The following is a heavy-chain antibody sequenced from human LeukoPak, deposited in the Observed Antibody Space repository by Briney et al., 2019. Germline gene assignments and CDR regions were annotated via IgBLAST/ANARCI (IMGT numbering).Heavy chain of an antibody. CDR2: INSSGGST. CDR1: GFTFSSYA. CDR3: AKHPRHYYYYMDV. V-gene: IGHV3-23*01. J-gene: IGHJ6*03. Sequence: TGGSLRLSCAASGFTFSSYAMSWVRQAPGKGLEWVSTINSSGGSTYYADSVKGRFTISRDNSKNTLYLQMNSLRVEDTAVYYCAKHPRHYYYYMDVWGKGTTVTVSS.